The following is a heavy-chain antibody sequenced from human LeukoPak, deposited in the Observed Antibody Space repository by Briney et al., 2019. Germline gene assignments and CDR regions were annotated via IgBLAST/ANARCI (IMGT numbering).Heavy chain of an antibody. CDR3: ARDTREDPQIRLLRYFDWRINWFDP. Sequence: SETLSLTCTVSGGSISSSSYYWGWIRQPPGKGLEWIGSIYYSGSTYYNPSLKSRVTISVDTSKNQFSLKLGSVTAADTAVYYCARDTREDPQIRLLRYFDWRINWFDPWGQGTLVTVSS. CDR1: GGSISSSSYY. D-gene: IGHD3-9*01. J-gene: IGHJ5*02. CDR2: IYYSGST. V-gene: IGHV4-39*07.